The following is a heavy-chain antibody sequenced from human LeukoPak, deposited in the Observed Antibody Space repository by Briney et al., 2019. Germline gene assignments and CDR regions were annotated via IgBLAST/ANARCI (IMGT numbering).Heavy chain of an antibody. V-gene: IGHV3-53*01. Sequence: PGGSLRLSCAASGFTVSSNYMSWVRQAPGKGLEWVSVIYSGGSTYYADSVKGRFTISRDNSKNTLYLQMNSLRAEDTAVYYCARGGVRYELPRIDYWGQGTLVTVSS. D-gene: IGHD5-24*01. J-gene: IGHJ4*02. CDR1: GFTVSSNY. CDR3: ARGGVRYELPRIDY. CDR2: IYSGGST.